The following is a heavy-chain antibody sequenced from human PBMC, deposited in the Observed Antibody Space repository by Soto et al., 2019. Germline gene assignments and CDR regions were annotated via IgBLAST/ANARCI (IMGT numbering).Heavy chain of an antibody. V-gene: IGHV3-30-3*01. CDR1: GFTFSSYA. CDR3: ARFLDSSGNDY. J-gene: IGHJ4*02. Sequence: GGSLRLSCAASGFTFSSYAMHWDRQAPGKGLEWVAVISYDGSNKYYADSVKGRFTISRDNSKNTLYLQMNSLRAEDTAVYYCARFLDSSGNDYWGQGTLVPVSS. D-gene: IGHD6-19*01. CDR2: ISYDGSNK.